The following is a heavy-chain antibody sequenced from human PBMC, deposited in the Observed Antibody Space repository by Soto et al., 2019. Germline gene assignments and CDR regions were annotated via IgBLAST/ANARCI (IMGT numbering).Heavy chain of an antibody. CDR2: ISGSGGST. J-gene: IGHJ2*01. CDR1: GFTFSSYA. D-gene: IGHD2-2*02. CDR3: AKRPQKYCSSTSCYKIFVYWYFDL. Sequence: GGSLRLSCAASGFTFSSYAMSWVRQAPGKGLEWVSAISGSGGSTYYADSVKGRFTISRDNSKNTLYLQMNSLRAEDTAVYYCAKRPQKYCSSTSCYKIFVYWYFDLWGRGTLVPVSS. V-gene: IGHV3-23*01.